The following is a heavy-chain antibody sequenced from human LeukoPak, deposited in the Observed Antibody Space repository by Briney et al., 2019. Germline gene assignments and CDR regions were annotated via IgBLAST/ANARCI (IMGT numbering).Heavy chain of an antibody. CDR3: AKXXVKWGGYSGSSXYYFDY. V-gene: IGHV3-30*02. J-gene: IGHJ4*02. CDR2: IRYDGSNK. Sequence: GGSLRLSCAASGFTFSSYAMHWVRQAPGKGLEWVAFIRYDGSNKYYADSVKGRFTISRDNSKNTLYLQMNSLRAEDTAVYYCAKXXVKWGGYSGSSXYYFDYWGQGTLVTVSS. CDR1: GFTFSSYA. D-gene: IGHD1-26*01.